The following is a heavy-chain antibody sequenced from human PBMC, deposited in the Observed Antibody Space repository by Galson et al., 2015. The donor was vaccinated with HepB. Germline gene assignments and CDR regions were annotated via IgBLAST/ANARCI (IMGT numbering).Heavy chain of an antibody. CDR3: ARDGSDDYGDYVGAFDI. CDR1: GFTVSSNY. J-gene: IGHJ3*02. Sequence: SLRLSCAASGFTVSSNYMSWVRQAPGKGLEWVSVIYSGGSTYYADSVKGRFTISRHNSKNTLYLQMNSLRAEDTAVYYCARDGSDDYGDYVGAFDIWGQGTMVTVSS. D-gene: IGHD4-17*01. CDR2: IYSGGST. V-gene: IGHV3-53*04.